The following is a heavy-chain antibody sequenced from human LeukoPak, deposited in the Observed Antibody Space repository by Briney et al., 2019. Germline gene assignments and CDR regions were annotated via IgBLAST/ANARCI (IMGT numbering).Heavy chain of an antibody. CDR3: ARDPLYSGSYIDY. CDR1: GFTFSSYS. CDR2: ISSSSSYI. V-gene: IGHV3-21*01. Sequence: GGSLRLSCAASGFTFSSYSMNWVRQAPGKGLEWVSSISSSSSYIYYADSVKGRFTISRDNAKNSLYLQMNSLRAEDTAVYYCARDPLYSGSYIDYWGQGTLVTVS. D-gene: IGHD1-26*01. J-gene: IGHJ4*02.